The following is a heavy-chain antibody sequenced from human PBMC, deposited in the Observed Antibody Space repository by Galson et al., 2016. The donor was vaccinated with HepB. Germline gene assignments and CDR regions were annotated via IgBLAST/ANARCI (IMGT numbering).Heavy chain of an antibody. CDR2: IRPDGSEK. J-gene: IGHJ6*02. D-gene: IGHD3-16*01. CDR1: GIPFSSFW. CDR3: ARDRGGHAGGGYYYYFGMDV. Sequence: SLRLSCAASGIPFSSFWMTWVRQAPGKGLEWVANIRPDGSEKFYVDSVKGRFTISRDNAKSSLYLQMNSLRAEDTAVYYCARDRGGHAGGGYYYYFGMDVWGQGTTVFVSS. V-gene: IGHV3-7*01.